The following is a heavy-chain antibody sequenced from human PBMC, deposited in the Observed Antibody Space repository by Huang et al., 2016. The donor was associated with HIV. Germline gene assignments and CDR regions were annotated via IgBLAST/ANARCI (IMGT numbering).Heavy chain of an antibody. J-gene: IGHJ5*02. V-gene: IGHV4-39*01. CDR3: AAHGRIVGIPAAPLRFDP. D-gene: IGHD6-13*01. CDR1: GGSISSSSYY. Sequence: QLQLQESGPGLVKPSETLSLTCTVSGGSISSSSYYWGWIRQPPGKGLEWIGRSYHSGTTYYNPSLKSRVTISVDTSRTQSSLKLGDVTAADTAVYYCAAHGRIVGIPAAPLRFDPWGQGTLVTVSS. CDR2: SYHSGTT.